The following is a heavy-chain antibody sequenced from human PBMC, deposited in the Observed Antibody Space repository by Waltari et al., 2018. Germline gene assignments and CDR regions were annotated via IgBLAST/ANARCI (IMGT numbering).Heavy chain of an antibody. D-gene: IGHD3-10*01. CDR2: IRYDGSNK. CDR1: GCTLGTSG. V-gene: IGHV3-30*02. J-gene: IGHJ4*02. CDR3: AKDRGLWFREPLD. Sequence: QGQLVESGGGVVQPGGSLRLLCAASGCTLGTSGMHLVRQAPGKGLEWVAFIRYDGSNKYYADSVKGRFTISRDNSKNTLYLQMNSLRAEDTAVYYCAKDRGLWFREPLDWGQGTLVTVSS.